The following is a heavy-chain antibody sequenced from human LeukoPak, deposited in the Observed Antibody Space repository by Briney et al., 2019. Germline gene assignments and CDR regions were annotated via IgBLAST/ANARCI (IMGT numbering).Heavy chain of an antibody. J-gene: IGHJ6*02. V-gene: IGHV3-23*01. D-gene: IGHD3-9*01. Sequence: GGSLRLSCAASGVTLSTYAMSWARQAPGKGLEWVSGISSSGSGDNTYYADSVKGRFTISRDNSKNTLYLQMNSLRAEDTAVYYCAKDFDPYFDSLTMRYYYYGMDVWGQGTTVTVSS. CDR2: ISSSGSGDNT. CDR1: GVTLSTYA. CDR3: AKDFDPYFDSLTMRYYYYGMDV.